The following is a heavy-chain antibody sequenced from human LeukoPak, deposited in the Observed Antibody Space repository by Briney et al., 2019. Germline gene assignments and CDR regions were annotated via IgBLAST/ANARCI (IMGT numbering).Heavy chain of an antibody. V-gene: IGHV1-8*03. Sequence: ASVKVSCKASDYTFTNYGVSWVRQAPGQGLEWMGWMNPNSGNTGHAQKFQGRVTITRNTSISTAYMELSSLRSEDTAVYYCARGSGALFDYWGQGTLVTVSS. CDR2: MNPNSGNT. J-gene: IGHJ4*02. CDR3: ARGSGALFDY. D-gene: IGHD6-25*01. CDR1: DYTFTNYG.